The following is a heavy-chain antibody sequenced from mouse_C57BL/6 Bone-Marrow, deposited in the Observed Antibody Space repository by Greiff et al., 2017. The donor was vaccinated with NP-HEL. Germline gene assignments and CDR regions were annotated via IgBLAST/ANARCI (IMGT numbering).Heavy chain of an antibody. D-gene: IGHD1-1*02. V-gene: IGHV3-6*01. Sequence: VQLQQSGPGLVKPSPSLSLPCSVTGYSITSGYYWNWLRQFPGNQLEWMGYISYDGSNNYNPSLQNRISITRDTSKNQFFLKLNSVTTEDTATYYGARGDTIYFDYWGQGTTLTVSS. CDR2: ISYDGSN. CDR3: ARGDTIYFDY. CDR1: GYSITSGYY. J-gene: IGHJ2*01.